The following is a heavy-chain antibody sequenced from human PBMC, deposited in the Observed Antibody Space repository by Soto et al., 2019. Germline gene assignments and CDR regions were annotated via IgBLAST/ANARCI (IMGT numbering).Heavy chain of an antibody. CDR1: GFSFISYS. D-gene: IGHD3-3*01. CDR3: VRVFASNTFDL. Sequence: EVQLVESGGNLVQAGGSLRLSCAASGFSFISYSMSWVRQAPGKGLEWVSYISNSGSVIHDADYVKGRFTISRDNAKNSLSLRMNSLGDEDTALYYCVRVFASNTFDLWGQGTVVTVSS. CDR2: ISNSGSVI. V-gene: IGHV3-48*02. J-gene: IGHJ3*01.